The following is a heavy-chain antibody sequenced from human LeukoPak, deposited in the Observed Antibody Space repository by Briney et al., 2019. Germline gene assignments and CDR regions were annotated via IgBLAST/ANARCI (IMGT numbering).Heavy chain of an antibody. CDR3: ATGGIVVVPAAITDAFDI. V-gene: IGHV1-46*01. CDR1: GYTFTSYY. J-gene: IGHJ3*02. D-gene: IGHD2-2*01. Sequence: GASVKVSCKASGYTFTSYYMHWVRQAPGQGLEWMGIINPSGGSTSYAQKFQGRVTMTRDTSTSTVYMELSSLRSEDTAVYYCATGGIVVVPAAITDAFDIWGQGTMVTVSS. CDR2: INPSGGST.